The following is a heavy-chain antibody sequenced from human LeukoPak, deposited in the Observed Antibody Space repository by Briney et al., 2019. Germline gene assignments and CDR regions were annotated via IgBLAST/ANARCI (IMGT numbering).Heavy chain of an antibody. J-gene: IGHJ4*02. D-gene: IGHD5-12*01. CDR2: ISRSGSTK. V-gene: IGHV3-11*01. CDR3: ASSPHSGYSGYDYHSTFDY. Sequence: GGSLRLSCAASGFTFSDYNMRWIRQAPGKGLEWVSSISRSGSTKYYADSVKGRFTISRDNAKNSLYLQMNSLRAEDTAVYYCASSPHSGYSGYDYHSTFDYWGQGTLVTVSS. CDR1: GFTFSDYN.